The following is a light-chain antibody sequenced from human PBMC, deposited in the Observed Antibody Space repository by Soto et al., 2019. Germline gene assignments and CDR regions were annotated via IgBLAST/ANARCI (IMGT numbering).Light chain of an antibody. V-gene: IGKV3-20*01. CDR3: QQYGSSPRT. CDR1: QSVSSSH. CDR2: GAS. J-gene: IGKJ1*01. Sequence: EIVLTRSPGTLALSPGEIATVSFVGSQSVSSSHLAWYQQKPGQAPRLLISGASSRATGIPDRFTGSGSGTDFTLTISRLEPEDFAVYYCQQYGSSPRTFGQGTKVDIK.